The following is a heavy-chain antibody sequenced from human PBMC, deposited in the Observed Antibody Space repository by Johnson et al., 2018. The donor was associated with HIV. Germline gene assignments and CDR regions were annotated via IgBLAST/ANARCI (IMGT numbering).Heavy chain of an antibody. D-gene: IGHD1-26*01. J-gene: IGHJ3*02. CDR1: GFTFSSYA. Sequence: QVLLVESGGGLVQPGGSLRLSCAASGFTFSSYAMHWVRQAPGKGLEWVAVISYDGSNKYYADSVKGRFTISRDNSKNTLYLQMNSLRAEDTAVYYCAKGMGELLRIDAFDIWGQGTMVTVSS. CDR3: AKGMGELLRIDAFDI. V-gene: IGHV3-30-3*01. CDR2: ISYDGSNK.